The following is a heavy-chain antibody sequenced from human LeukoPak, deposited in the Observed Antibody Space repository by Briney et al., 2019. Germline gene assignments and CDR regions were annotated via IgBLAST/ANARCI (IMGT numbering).Heavy chain of an antibody. CDR3: ASHFWSGYYADY. D-gene: IGHD3-3*02. Sequence: SETLSLTCAVYGGSFSGYYWSWIRQPPGKGLEWIGEINHSGSTNYNPSLKGRVTISVDTSKNQFSLKLSSVTAADTAVYYCASHFWSGYYADYWGQGTLVTVSS. V-gene: IGHV4-34*01. J-gene: IGHJ4*02. CDR2: INHSGST. CDR1: GGSFSGYY.